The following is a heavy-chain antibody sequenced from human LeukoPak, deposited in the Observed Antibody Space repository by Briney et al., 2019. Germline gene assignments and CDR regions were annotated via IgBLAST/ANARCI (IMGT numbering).Heavy chain of an antibody. J-gene: IGHJ4*02. CDR3: AKGDWPDPFEH. CDR1: GFTFSSYG. D-gene: IGHD3-16*01. CDR2: IWYDGSNQ. Sequence: GGSLRLSCTASGFTFSSYGMHWVRQAPGKGLEWVAVIWYDGSNQQYADSVKGRFTISRDNSCHTVFLQMNSLIPEDTAVNYCAKGDWPDPFEHWGLGTLVTVSS. V-gene: IGHV3-33*06.